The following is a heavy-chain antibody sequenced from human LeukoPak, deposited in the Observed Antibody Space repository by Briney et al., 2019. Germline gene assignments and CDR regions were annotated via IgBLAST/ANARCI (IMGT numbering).Heavy chain of an antibody. CDR2: IYYSGTT. J-gene: IGHJ4*02. D-gene: IGHD6-13*01. V-gene: IGHV4-39*02. Sequence: SETLSLTCTVSGGSISSGPYYWGWIRQPPGKGLEWIGSIYYSGTTYYNPSLKSRITISVDTSKNHFSLKLSSVTAADTAVYYCARGRFCSTCHLPDFWGQGTLVIVSS. CDR1: GGSISSGPYY. CDR3: ARGRFCSTCHLPDF.